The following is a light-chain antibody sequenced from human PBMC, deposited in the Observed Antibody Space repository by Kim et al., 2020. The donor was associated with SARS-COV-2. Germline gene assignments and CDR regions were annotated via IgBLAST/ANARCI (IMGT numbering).Light chain of an antibody. V-gene: IGLV6-57*03. CDR1: RGTIASKY. J-gene: IGLJ3*02. CDR2: ANN. Sequence: GKALNSCRSHSRGTIASKYVQWDQQRPGSAPTTVIHANNQSPSGVPARFSGSIDSSSNSASLTISGLRTEDEAAYDCQSYDSTNVVFGGGTQLTVL. CDR3: QSYDSTNVV.